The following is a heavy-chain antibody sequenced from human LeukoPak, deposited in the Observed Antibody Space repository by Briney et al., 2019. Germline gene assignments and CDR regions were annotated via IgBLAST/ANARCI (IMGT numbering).Heavy chain of an antibody. CDR1: GFTFSSYG. J-gene: IGHJ4*02. CDR2: MWYDGSNK. D-gene: IGHD3-22*01. Sequence: GRSLRLSCAASGFTFSSYGMHWVRQAPGKGLEWVAVMWYDGSNKYYADSVKGRFTISRDNSKNTLYLQMNSLRAEDTAVYYCATVRKYYDSSGYLDYWGQGTLVTVSS. CDR3: ATVRKYYDSSGYLDY. V-gene: IGHV3-33*01.